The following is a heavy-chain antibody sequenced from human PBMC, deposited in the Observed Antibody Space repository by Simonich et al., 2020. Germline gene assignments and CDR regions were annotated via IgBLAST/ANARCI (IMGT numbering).Heavy chain of an antibody. CDR3: AKDLGERITMIVVVIDAFDI. D-gene: IGHD3-22*01. J-gene: IGHJ3*02. V-gene: IGHV3-23*01. CDR2: ISGSGGIT. CDR1: GFTFSSDA. Sequence: GGGLVQPGGSLRLSCAASGFTFSSDAMSWVRKAPGKGLGWGSAISGSGGITYYADSVKGRFTISRDKSKNTLYLQMNGVRAEDTAVYYCAKDLGERITMIVVVIDAFDIWGQGTMVTVSS.